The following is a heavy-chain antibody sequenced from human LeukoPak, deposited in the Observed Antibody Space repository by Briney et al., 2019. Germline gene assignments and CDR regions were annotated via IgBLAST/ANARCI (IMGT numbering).Heavy chain of an antibody. D-gene: IGHD2-15*01. CDR1: GGSISSGGYS. V-gene: IGHV4-30-2*01. J-gene: IGHJ4*02. CDR2: IYHSGST. Sequence: SQTLSLTCAVSGGSISSGGYSWSWIRQPPGKGLEWIGYIYHSGSTYYNPSPKSRVTISVDRSKNQFSLKLSSVTAADTAVYYCARLVVEEANFDYWGQGTLVTVSS. CDR3: ARLVVEEANFDY.